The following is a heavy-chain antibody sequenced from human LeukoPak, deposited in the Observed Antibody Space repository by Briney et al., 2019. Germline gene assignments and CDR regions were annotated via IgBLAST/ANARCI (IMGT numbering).Heavy chain of an antibody. V-gene: IGHV3-30*02. CDR2: IRYDGRNK. J-gene: IGHJ4*02. D-gene: IGHD6-13*01. Sequence: GGSLRLSCAAYGFTFSSYGMHWVRQAPGKGLEWVAFIRYDGRNKYYADSLKGRFTISRDNSKNTLYLQMNSLRAEDTAVYYCASGSSSWYDRYGYYFDYWGQGTLVTVSS. CDR1: GFTFSSYG. CDR3: ASGSSSWYDRYGYYFDY.